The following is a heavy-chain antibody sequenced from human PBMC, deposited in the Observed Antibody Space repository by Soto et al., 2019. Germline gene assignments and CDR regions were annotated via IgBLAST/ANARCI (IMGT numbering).Heavy chain of an antibody. Sequence: QVQLVQSGAEVKKPGSSVKVSCKASGGTFSSYTISRVRQAPGQGLEWMGRIIPILGIANYAQKFQGRVTITADKSTSTAYMELSSLRSEDTAVYYCARDTYYGDHRDFDYWGQGTLVTVSS. V-gene: IGHV1-69*08. CDR2: IIPILGIA. CDR3: ARDTYYGDHRDFDY. CDR1: GGTFSSYT. J-gene: IGHJ4*02. D-gene: IGHD4-17*01.